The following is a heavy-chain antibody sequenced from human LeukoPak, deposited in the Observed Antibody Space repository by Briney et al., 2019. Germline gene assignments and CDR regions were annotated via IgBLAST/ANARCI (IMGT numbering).Heavy chain of an antibody. J-gene: IGHJ4*02. Sequence: SETLSLTCTVSGGSISSYYWSWIRQPPGKGLEWIGYIYYSGSTNYNPSLKSRVTISVDTSKNQFSLKLSSVTAADTAVYYCASVSYSGGWLGYWGQGTLVTVSS. D-gene: IGHD6-19*01. CDR3: ASVSYSGGWLGY. CDR1: GGSISSYY. CDR2: IYYSGST. V-gene: IGHV4-59*08.